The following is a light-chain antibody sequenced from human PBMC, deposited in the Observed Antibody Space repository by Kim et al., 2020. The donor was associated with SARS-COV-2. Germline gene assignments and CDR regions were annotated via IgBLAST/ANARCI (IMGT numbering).Light chain of an antibody. CDR1: QSVSSY. Sequence: EIVLTQSPATLSLSPGERATLSCRASQSVSSYLAWYQQKPGQAPRLLIYDASTRATGIPARFSGSGSGTAFTRTTSSLEPEDFAVYYCQQRNNWPPWTFGQGTKVDIK. CDR3: QQRNNWPPWT. J-gene: IGKJ1*01. CDR2: DAS. V-gene: IGKV3-11*01.